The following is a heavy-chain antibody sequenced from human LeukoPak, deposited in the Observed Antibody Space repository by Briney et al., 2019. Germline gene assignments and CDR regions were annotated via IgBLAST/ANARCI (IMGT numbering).Heavy chain of an antibody. CDR1: GASFSGYY. D-gene: IGHD4-11*01. CDR2: INHSGST. Sequence: SETLSLTCAVYGASFSGYYWIWIRQPPGKGLEWIGEINHSGSTNYNPSLKSRVTISVDTSKNQFSLKLTSVTAADTAVYYCARGYDYGNYNDWGQGTLVTVSS. V-gene: IGHV4-34*01. CDR3: ARGYDYGNYND. J-gene: IGHJ4*02.